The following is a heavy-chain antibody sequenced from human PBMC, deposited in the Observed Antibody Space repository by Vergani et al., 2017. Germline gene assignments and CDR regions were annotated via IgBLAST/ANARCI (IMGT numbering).Heavy chain of an antibody. CDR2: ISSSSSYI. D-gene: IGHD2-21*02. Sequence: EVQLVESGGGLVKPGGSLRLSCAASGFTFSSYSMNWVRQAPGKGLEWVSSISSSSSYIYYADSVKGRFTISRDNAKNSLYLQMNSLRAEDTAVYYCARECGGDCYSGQTTRNDYWGQGTLVTVSS. V-gene: IGHV3-21*04. CDR1: GFTFSSYS. CDR3: ARECGGDCYSGQTTRNDY. J-gene: IGHJ4*02.